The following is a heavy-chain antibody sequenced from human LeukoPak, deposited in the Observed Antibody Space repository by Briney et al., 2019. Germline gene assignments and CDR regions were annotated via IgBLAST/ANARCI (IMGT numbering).Heavy chain of an antibody. V-gene: IGHV4-4*07. Sequence: SETLSLTCTVSGGSISSYYWSWIRQPAGKGLEWIGRIYTSGSTNYNPSLKSRVTMSVDTSKNQFSLKLISVTAADTAVYYCARDRSGRGDFWSGYYYYYYMDVWGKGTTVTVSS. D-gene: IGHD3-3*01. J-gene: IGHJ6*03. CDR3: ARDRSGRGDFWSGYYYYYYMDV. CDR2: IYTSGST. CDR1: GGSISSYY.